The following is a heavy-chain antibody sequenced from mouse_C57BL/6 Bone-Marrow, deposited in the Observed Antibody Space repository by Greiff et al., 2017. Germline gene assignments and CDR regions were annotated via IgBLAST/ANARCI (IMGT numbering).Heavy chain of an antibody. V-gene: IGHV5-12*01. Sequence: EVKLVESGGGLVQPGGSLKLSCAASGFTFSDYYMYWVRQTPEKRLEWVAYISNGGGSTYYTDTVKGRFTISRDNAKNTLYLQMSRLKSEDTAMYYCARHVKGAMAYWGQGTSVTVSS. J-gene: IGHJ4*01. CDR2: ISNGGGST. CDR3: ARHVKGAMAY. CDR1: GFTFSDYY.